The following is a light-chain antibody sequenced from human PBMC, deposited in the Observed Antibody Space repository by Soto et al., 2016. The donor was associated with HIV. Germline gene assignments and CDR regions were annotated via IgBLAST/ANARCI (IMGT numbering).Light chain of an antibody. CDR2: AAS. V-gene: IGKV1-6*01. Sequence: AIQMTQSPSSLSASVGDRVTITCRASQGIRNELGWYQQKPGKAPKLLIYAASSLGSGVPLRFSGSGSGTDFTLTIISLQPEDSASYFCLQDYNYPYTFGQGTKLEIK. J-gene: IGKJ2*01. CDR3: LQDYNYPYT. CDR1: QGIRNE.